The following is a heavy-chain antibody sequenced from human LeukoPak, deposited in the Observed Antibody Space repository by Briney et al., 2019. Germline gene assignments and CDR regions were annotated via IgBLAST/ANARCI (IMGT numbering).Heavy chain of an antibody. J-gene: IGHJ5*02. D-gene: IGHD4-11*01. V-gene: IGHV4-30-2*01. CDR1: GGSISSGRYS. CDR3: ARGAVTVNCFDP. CDR2: IYHSGST. Sequence: SQTLSLTCAVSGGSISSGRYSWSWIRQPPGKGLEWIGYIYHSGSTYYNPSLKSRVTISVDRSKNQFSLKLSSVTAADTAVYYCARGAVTVNCFDPWGQETLVTVS.